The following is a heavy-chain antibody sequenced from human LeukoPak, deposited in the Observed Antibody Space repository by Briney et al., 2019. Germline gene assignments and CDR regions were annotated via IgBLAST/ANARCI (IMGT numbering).Heavy chain of an antibody. J-gene: IGHJ5*02. V-gene: IGHV1-69*13. CDR2: IIPIFGTA. CDR3: ARLSPPIASFCSGGTCYSGGFDP. D-gene: IGHD2-15*01. Sequence: ASVKVSCKASGGTFSSYAISWVRQAPGQGLEWMGGIIPIFGTANYAQKFQGRVTITADESTSTAYMKLSSLRSEDTAVYYCARLSPPIASFCSGGTCYSGGFDPWGQGTLVTVSS. CDR1: GGTFSSYA.